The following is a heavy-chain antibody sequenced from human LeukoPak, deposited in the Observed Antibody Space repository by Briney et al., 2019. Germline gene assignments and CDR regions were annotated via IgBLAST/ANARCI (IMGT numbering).Heavy chain of an antibody. CDR2: INPNSGGT. V-gene: IGHV1-2*04. CDR1: GYTFTGYY. Sequence: ASVKVSCKASGYTFTGYYMHWVRQAPGQGLEWMGWINPNSGGTNYAQKFQGWVTMTRDTSISTAYMELSRLRSDDTAVYYCARAPRMVGATTFDPWGQGTLVPVSS. D-gene: IGHD1-26*01. J-gene: IGHJ5*02. CDR3: ARAPRMVGATTFDP.